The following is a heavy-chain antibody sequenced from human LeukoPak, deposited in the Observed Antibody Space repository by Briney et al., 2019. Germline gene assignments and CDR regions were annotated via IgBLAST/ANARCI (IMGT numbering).Heavy chain of an antibody. J-gene: IGHJ3*02. CDR1: GFTFSSYS. D-gene: IGHD3-16*01. CDR3: ARINLRLAFDI. Sequence: GGSLRLSCAASGFTFSSYSMNWVRQAPGKGLEWVSSISSSSSYIYYADSVKGRFTISRDNAKNSPYLQMNSLRAEDTAVYYCARINLRLAFDIWGQGTMVTVSS. CDR2: ISSSSSYI. V-gene: IGHV3-21*01.